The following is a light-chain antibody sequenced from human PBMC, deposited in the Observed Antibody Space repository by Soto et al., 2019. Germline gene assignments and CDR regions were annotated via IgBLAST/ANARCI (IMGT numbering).Light chain of an antibody. CDR1: QSIGSW. V-gene: IGKV1-5*01. Sequence: DIQMTQSPSTLSASVGDSGTITCRASQSIGSWLAWYPQXPGKAPKLLIYDASSLESGVPSRFSGSGSGTEFTLTISSLQPDDLATYYCQQYNTYSTFGQGTKV. CDR3: QQYNTYST. CDR2: DAS. J-gene: IGKJ1*01.